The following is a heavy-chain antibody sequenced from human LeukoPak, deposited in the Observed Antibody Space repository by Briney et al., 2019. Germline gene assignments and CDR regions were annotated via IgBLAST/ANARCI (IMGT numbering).Heavy chain of an antibody. CDR1: GFTFNNYG. Sequence: PGRSLRLSCAASGFTFNNYGMHWVRQAPGKGLEWMAVISYDGSNKYYADSVKGRFTISKDNSKNTLYLQMNSLRAEDTAVYYCAKGVHYYGSGSYPDFDYWGQGTLVTVSS. D-gene: IGHD3-10*01. CDR2: ISYDGSNK. CDR3: AKGVHYYGSGSYPDFDY. V-gene: IGHV3-30*18. J-gene: IGHJ4*02.